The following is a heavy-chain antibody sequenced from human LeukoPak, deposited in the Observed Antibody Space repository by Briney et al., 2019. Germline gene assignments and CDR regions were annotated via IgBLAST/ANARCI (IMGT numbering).Heavy chain of an antibody. V-gene: IGHV3-23*01. CDR1: VFAFSSQD. J-gene: IGHJ4*02. D-gene: IGHD6-19*01. CDR3: AKDARRSSGWYFFDH. CDR2: ISDGSSRT. Sequence: TGGSLRLSSAASVFAFSSQDMGWVRQAPGQELEWVSAISDGSSRTYYADSVKGRFTISRDNSKNTLHLQMNSLRAEDTAVYYCAKDARRSSGWYFFDHWGQGTLVSVS.